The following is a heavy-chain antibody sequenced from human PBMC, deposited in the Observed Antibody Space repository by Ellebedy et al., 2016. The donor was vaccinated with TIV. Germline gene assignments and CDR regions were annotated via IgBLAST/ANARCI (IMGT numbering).Heavy chain of an antibody. CDR1: GGSFSGYY. Sequence: SETLSLXXAVYGGSFSGYYWSWIRQPPGKGLEWIGEINHSGSTNYNPSLKSRVTISVDTSKNQFSLKLSSVTAADTAVYYCARGGRGYSYGYPAFDIWGQGTMVTVSS. CDR2: INHSGST. CDR3: ARGGRGYSYGYPAFDI. J-gene: IGHJ3*02. D-gene: IGHD5-18*01. V-gene: IGHV4-34*01.